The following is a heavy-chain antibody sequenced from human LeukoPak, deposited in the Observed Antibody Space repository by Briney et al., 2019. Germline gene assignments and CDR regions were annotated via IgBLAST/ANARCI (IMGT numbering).Heavy chain of an antibody. CDR2: VYTSGST. CDR1: GGSISSGSYY. CDR3: ARVAAEPLPYYYYMDV. Sequence: PSETLSLTCTVSGGSISSGSYYWSWIRQPAGEGLEWLVRVYTSGSTNYNPSLKSRVTISVDTSKNQFSLKLSSVTAADTAVYYCARVAAEPLPYYYYMDVWGKGTTVTVSS. J-gene: IGHJ6*03. V-gene: IGHV4-61*02.